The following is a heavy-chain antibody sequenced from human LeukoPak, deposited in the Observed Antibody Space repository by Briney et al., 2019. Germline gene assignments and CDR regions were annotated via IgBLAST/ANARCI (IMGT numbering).Heavy chain of an antibody. V-gene: IGHV1-8*03. CDR1: GYTFTSYD. D-gene: IGHD2-2*01. CDR2: MNPNSGNT. CDR3: ARGARISSSWYSSV. J-gene: IGHJ4*02. Sequence: ASVKVSCKASGYTFTSYDINWVRQATGQGLEWMGWMNPNSGNTGYAQKFQGRVTITRNTSISTAYMELRRLRSDDTAVYYCARGARISSSWYSSVWGQGTLITVS.